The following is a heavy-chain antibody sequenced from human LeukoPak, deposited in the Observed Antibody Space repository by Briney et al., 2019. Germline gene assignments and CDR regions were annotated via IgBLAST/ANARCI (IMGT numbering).Heavy chain of an antibody. V-gene: IGHV4-38-2*02. Sequence: SETLSLTCTVSGYSISSGYFWGWIRQPPGKGLEWIGSFYHSGITYYNPSLKSRVTISVEMSKNQFSLKLSSVTAADTAVYYCARVCSSSWYVFDYYYYYMDVWGKGTTVTVSS. CDR2: FYHSGIT. CDR3: ARVCSSSWYVFDYYYYYMDV. J-gene: IGHJ6*03. D-gene: IGHD6-13*01. CDR1: GYSISSGYF.